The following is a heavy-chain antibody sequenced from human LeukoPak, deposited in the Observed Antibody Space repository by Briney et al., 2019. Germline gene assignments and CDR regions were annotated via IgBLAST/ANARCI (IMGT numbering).Heavy chain of an antibody. V-gene: IGHV3-23*01. CDR1: GFTFSGSG. J-gene: IGHJ4*02. Sequence: GGSLRLSYAASGFTFSGSGMSWVRQAPGKGLEWISSSGDSDGSTYYADSLKGRFTISRDNSKNTLYLQMNNLRAEDTAVYYCAKGGCRGTCNPLAYWGQGALVTVSP. CDR2: SGDSDGST. CDR3: AKGGCRGTCNPLAY. D-gene: IGHD2-15*01.